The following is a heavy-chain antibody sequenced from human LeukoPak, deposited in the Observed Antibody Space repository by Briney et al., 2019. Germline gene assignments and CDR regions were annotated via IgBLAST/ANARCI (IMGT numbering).Heavy chain of an antibody. CDR3: AKGSKEVLFTRDHYMDV. CDR2: IRYDGSNK. Sequence: GGSLRLSCAASGFTFSSYGMHWVRQAPGKGLEWVVFIRYDGSNKYSADSVKGRFTISRDNSKNTLYLQMNSLRAEDTAVYYCAKGSKEVLFTRDHYMDVWGKGTTVTMSS. CDR1: GFTFSSYG. D-gene: IGHD3-3*01. J-gene: IGHJ6*03. V-gene: IGHV3-30*02.